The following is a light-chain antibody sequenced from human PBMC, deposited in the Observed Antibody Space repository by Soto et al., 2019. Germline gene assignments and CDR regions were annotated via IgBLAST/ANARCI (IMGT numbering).Light chain of an antibody. CDR1: TSNIGRST. J-gene: IGLJ1*01. V-gene: IGLV1-44*01. CDR2: SNT. CDR3: ATWNDGVFV. Sequence: QSVLTQPPSASGTPGQRVTISCSGSTSNIGRSTVSWYQQFPGAAPKLLIYSNTQRPLGVPVRFSGSKSDTSASLAISGLQSEDEAGYYCATWNDGVFVFGIGTKVTVL.